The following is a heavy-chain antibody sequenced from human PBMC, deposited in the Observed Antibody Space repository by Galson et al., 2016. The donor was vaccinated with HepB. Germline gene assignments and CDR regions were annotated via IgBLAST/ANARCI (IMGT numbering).Heavy chain of an antibody. CDR2: ISKDGSNQ. CDR3: ARDAGPGGQLLINWFNP. J-gene: IGHJ5*02. CDR1: GFTFATYP. D-gene: IGHD2-2*01. V-gene: IGHV3-30-3*01. Sequence: SLRLSCAASGFTFATYPMHWVRQAPGRGLEWVAAISKDGSNQYYTDSVKGRLTISSDSSKNTLYLQMNSMRDEDMAVYYCARDAGPGGQLLINWFNPWGQGTLVTVSS.